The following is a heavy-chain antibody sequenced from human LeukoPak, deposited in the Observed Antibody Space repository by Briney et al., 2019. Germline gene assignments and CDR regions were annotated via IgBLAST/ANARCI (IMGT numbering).Heavy chain of an antibody. V-gene: IGHV4-34*01. D-gene: IGHD6-19*01. CDR2: IYYSGST. J-gene: IGHJ4*02. Sequence: SETLSLTCAVYGGSFSGYYWSWIRQPPGKGLEWIGSIYYSGSTYYNPSLKSRVTISVDTSKNQFSLKLSSVTAADTAVYYCARLPRRLVRFGDYWGQGTLVTVSS. CDR1: GGSFSGYY. CDR3: ARLPRRLVRFGDY.